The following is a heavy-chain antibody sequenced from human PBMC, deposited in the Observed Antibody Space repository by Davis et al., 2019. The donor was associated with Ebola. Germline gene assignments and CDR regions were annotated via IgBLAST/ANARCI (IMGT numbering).Heavy chain of an antibody. D-gene: IGHD3-10*01. J-gene: IGHJ6*02. V-gene: IGHV4-4*07. CDR3: AREDGSGSYYYGMDV. CDR1: SDSISSCY. Sequence: PSETLSLTCTVSSDSISSCYWSWIRQPAGKGLEWIGHIYTSGSTNYNPSLKSRVTISVDTSKNQFSLKLSSVTAADTAVYYCAREDGSGSYYYGMDVWGQGTTVTVSS. CDR2: IYTSGST.